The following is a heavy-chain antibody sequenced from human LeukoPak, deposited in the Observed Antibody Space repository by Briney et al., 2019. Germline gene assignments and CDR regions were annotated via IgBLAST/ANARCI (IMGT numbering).Heavy chain of an antibody. CDR2: IYPGDSDT. Sequence: GESLKISCKGSGYSFTSYWIGWVRQTPGKGLEWMGIIYPGDSDTRYSPSFQGQVTISADKSISTAYLQWSSLKASDTAMYYCARSPTMVRGVTMSFDYWGQGTLVTVAS. J-gene: IGHJ4*02. CDR3: ARSPTMVRGVTMSFDY. CDR1: GYSFTSYW. V-gene: IGHV5-51*01. D-gene: IGHD3-10*01.